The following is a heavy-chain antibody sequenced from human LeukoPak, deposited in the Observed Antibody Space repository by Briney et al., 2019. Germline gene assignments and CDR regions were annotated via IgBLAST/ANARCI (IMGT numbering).Heavy chain of an antibody. Sequence: GGSLRLSRAASGFVFSKHGMHWVRQAPGKGLEWVAFIRHDESVKHYAESVKGRFTISRDNFKKTLSLQMNSLRPDDTALYYCARFSYGDYVAWGQGTLVTVSS. J-gene: IGHJ5*02. D-gene: IGHD4-17*01. CDR1: GFVFSKHG. CDR2: IRHDESVK. V-gene: IGHV3-30*02. CDR3: ARFSYGDYVA.